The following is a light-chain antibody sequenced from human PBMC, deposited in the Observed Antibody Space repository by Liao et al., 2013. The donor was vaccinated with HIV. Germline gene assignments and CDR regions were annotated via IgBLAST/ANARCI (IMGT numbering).Light chain of an antibody. Sequence: SYVLTQPPSVSAALGMTAKITCGGNNIGIKNVHWYQQKPGQAPVLVISHDTDRPSGIPARFSASNSGNTATLTISRVEAGDEADYYCQVWDTSSAHQVFGGGTKLTVL. V-gene: IGLV3-21*04. CDR3: QVWDTSSAHQV. CDR1: NIGIKN. J-gene: IGLJ3*02. CDR2: HDT.